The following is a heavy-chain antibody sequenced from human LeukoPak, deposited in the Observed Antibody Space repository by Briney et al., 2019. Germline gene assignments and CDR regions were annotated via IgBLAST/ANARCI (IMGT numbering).Heavy chain of an antibody. V-gene: IGHV1-18*01. J-gene: IGHJ4*02. CDR1: GYTFTSYD. CDR2: ISAYNGNT. CDR3: ARGGPRGYYNY. D-gene: IGHD3-22*01. Sequence: GASVTLSCKASGYTFTSYDVNWGRQAPGPGLEWMGCISAYNGNTNYAQKLQGRVTMTTDTSTSTAYMELRSLRSDDTAVYYCARGGPRGYYNYWGQGTLVTVSS.